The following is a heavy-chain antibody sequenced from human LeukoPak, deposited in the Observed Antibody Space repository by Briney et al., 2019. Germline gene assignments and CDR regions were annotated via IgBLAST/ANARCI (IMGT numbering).Heavy chain of an antibody. J-gene: IGHJ4*02. Sequence: SVKVSCKASGGTFSSYAISWVRQAPGQGLEWMGGIIPIFGTANYAQKFQGRVTITADTSTTTAYMELRSIRSDDTAVYYCARDGATAGYSSGSDYWGQGTLVTVSS. V-gene: IGHV1-69*06. CDR1: GGTFSSYA. D-gene: IGHD5-18*01. CDR2: IIPIFGTA. CDR3: ARDGATAGYSSGSDY.